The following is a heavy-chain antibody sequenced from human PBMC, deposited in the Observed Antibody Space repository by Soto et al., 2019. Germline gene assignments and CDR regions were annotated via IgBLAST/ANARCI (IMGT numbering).Heavy chain of an antibody. CDR1: GFSLSTSGVG. Sequence: QITLKESGPTLVKPTQTLTLTCTFSGFSLSTSGVGVGWIRQPPRKALEWLALIYWDDDKHYSPSLNSRLTITKDTSKNQVVLTMTNMDPVDTATYYCAHRPSYCSGGSCYSGFDYWGQGTLVTVSS. D-gene: IGHD2-15*01. J-gene: IGHJ4*02. CDR2: IYWDDDK. V-gene: IGHV2-5*02. CDR3: AHRPSYCSGGSCYSGFDY.